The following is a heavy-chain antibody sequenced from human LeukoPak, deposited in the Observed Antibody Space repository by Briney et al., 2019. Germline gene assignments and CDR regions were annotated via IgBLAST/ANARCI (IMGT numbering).Heavy chain of an antibody. J-gene: IGHJ5*02. D-gene: IGHD4-23*01. V-gene: IGHV1-46*01. CDR1: GYIFTSYY. CDR3: ARDYYGGPT. CDR2: INPKGAST. Sequence: ASVKVSCKASGYIFTSYYIHWVRQAPGQGLEWMGIINPKGASTTYAQKFQGRVTMTRDTSTSTVYMEVSSLRSEDTAVYYCARDYYGGPTWGQGTLVTVSS.